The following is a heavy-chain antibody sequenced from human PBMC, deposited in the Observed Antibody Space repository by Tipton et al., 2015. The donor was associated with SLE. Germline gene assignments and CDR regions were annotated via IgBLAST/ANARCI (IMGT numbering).Heavy chain of an antibody. CDR3: ARSSGYYDSSGWGYGAFDI. CDR1: LYSIGSGFY. V-gene: IGHV4-38-2*02. CDR2: IHTSGST. J-gene: IGHJ3*02. Sequence: TLSLTCTVSLYSIGSGFYWDWVRQPPGEGLEWIGRIHTSGSTNYNPSLKSRVTISVDRSKNQFSLKLSSVTAADTAVYYCARSSGYYDSSGWGYGAFDIWGQGTMVTVSS. D-gene: IGHD3-22*01.